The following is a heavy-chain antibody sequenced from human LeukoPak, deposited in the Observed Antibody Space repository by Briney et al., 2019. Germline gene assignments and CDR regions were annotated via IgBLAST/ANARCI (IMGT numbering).Heavy chain of an antibody. J-gene: IGHJ4*02. CDR1: GGSISSSSYY. CDR2: IYTSGST. V-gene: IGHV4-61*05. Sequence: SETLSLTCTVSGGSISSSSYYWGWIRQPPGKGLEWIGYIYTSGSTNYNPSLKSRVTISVDTSKNQFSLKLSSVTAADTAVYYCARLHYYDSSGYWVYYFDYWGQGTLVTVSS. D-gene: IGHD3-22*01. CDR3: ARLHYYDSSGYWVYYFDY.